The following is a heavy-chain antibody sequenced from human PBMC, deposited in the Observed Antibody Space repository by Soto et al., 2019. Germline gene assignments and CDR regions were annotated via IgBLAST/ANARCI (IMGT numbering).Heavy chain of an antibody. CDR2: IKSKTDGGTT. V-gene: IGHV3-15*01. Sequence: EVQLVESGGGLVKPGGSLRLSCAASGFTFSNAWMSWVRQAPGKGLEWVGRIKSKTDGGTTDYAAPVKGRFTISRDDSQNTLYLQMNSLKTEDTAVYYCTTAGTITMIVVVSDYWGQGTLVTVSS. D-gene: IGHD3-22*01. J-gene: IGHJ4*02. CDR1: GFTFSNAW. CDR3: TTAGTITMIVVVSDY.